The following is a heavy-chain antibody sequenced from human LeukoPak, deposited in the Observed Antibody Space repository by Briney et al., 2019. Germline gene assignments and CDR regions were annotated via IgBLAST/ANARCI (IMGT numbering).Heavy chain of an antibody. V-gene: IGHV3-13*01. CDR1: GFTFNNYD. Sequence: GGSLRLSCAASGFTFNNYDIHWVRQATGKGLEWVSAIGTAGDTYYPGSVKGRFTISRENAKNSLYLQMNSLRAGDTAVYYCARVRTPPGYSSSAANWYFDLWGRGTLVTVSS. CDR3: ARVRTPPGYSSSAANWYFDL. CDR2: IGTAGDT. D-gene: IGHD6-6*01. J-gene: IGHJ2*01.